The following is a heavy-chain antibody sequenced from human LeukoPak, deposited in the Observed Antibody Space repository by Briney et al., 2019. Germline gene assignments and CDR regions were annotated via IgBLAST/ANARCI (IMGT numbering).Heavy chain of an antibody. Sequence: GGSLRLSCAASGYTFPSYSLNWVRQSPGKGLEWISYVGTGGDDIYYADSVTGRFTSSRDNAEKSVYLQMNSLRVEDRAVYYRVRGGRGRDDYFDYWGQGTQVTVSS. D-gene: IGHD3-10*01. J-gene: IGHJ4*02. CDR1: GYTFPSYS. V-gene: IGHV3-21*05. CDR2: VGTGGDDI. CDR3: VRGGRGRDDYFDY.